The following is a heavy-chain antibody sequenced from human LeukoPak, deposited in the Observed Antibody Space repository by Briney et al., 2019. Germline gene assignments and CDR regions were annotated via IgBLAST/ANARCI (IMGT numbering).Heavy chain of an antibody. CDR1: GFTFSSYA. J-gene: IGHJ5*02. D-gene: IGHD6-13*01. CDR3: AKDSSSWYQGWFDP. CDR2: ISGSGGST. V-gene: IGHV3-23*01. Sequence: GGSLRLSCAASGFTFSSYAMRWVRQAPGKGLEWVSAISGSGGSTYYADSVKGRFTICRDNSKNTLYLQMNSLRAEDTAVYYCAKDSSSWYQGWFDPWGQGTLVTVSS.